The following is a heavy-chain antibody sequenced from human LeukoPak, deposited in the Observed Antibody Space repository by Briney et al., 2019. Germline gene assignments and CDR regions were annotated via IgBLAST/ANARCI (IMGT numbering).Heavy chain of an antibody. J-gene: IGHJ6*03. V-gene: IGHV4-38-2*02. CDR1: GYSISSGYY. CDR3: ARSSDSSGYALYYYYYMDV. CDR2: IYHSGST. D-gene: IGHD3-22*01. Sequence: PSETLSLTCTVSGYSISSGYYWGWIRRPPGKGLEWIGSIYHSGSTYYNPSLRSRVTISVDTSKNQFSLKLSSVTAADTAVYYCARSSDSSGYALYYYYYMDVWGKGTTVTVSS.